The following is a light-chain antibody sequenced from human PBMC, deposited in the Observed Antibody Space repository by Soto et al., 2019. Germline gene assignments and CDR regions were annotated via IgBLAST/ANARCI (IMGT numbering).Light chain of an antibody. J-gene: IGKJ2*01. CDR2: GAS. CDR1: QSVSSSY. Sequence: EIVLTQSPGTLSLSPGERATLSCRASQSVSSSYLAWYQQKPGQAPRLLIYGASSRATGIPDRFSGSGSGTDFTLTISRLEPEDFAVYYCQQYDSSPPYTFGQGTKLEMK. CDR3: QQYDSSPPYT. V-gene: IGKV3-20*01.